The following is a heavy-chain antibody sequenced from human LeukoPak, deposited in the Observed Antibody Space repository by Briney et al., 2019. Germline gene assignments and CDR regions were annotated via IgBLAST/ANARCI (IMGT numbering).Heavy chain of an antibody. D-gene: IGHD3-10*01. CDR1: GGSISSYY. CDR3: ARQLLWFGEPYYFDY. J-gene: IGHJ4*02. Sequence: SETLSLTCTVSGGSISSYYWNWIRQPAGKGLEWIGHIYSSGRTNYNPSLKSRVTMSVDTSKNQFSLKLSSVTAADTAVYYCARQLLWFGEPYYFDYWGQGTLVTVSS. V-gene: IGHV4-4*07. CDR2: IYSSGRT.